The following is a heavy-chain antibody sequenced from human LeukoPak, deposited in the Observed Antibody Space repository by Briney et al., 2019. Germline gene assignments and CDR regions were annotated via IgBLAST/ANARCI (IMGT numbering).Heavy chain of an antibody. CDR2: ISWNSGSI. J-gene: IGHJ5*02. V-gene: IGHV3-9*01. Sequence: GGSLRLSCAASGFTFDDYAMHWVRQAPGKGLEWVSGISWNSGSIGYADSVKGRFTISRDNAKNSLYLQMNSLRAEDTAVYYCARHLQGWFDPWGQGTLVTVSS. CDR1: GFTFDDYA. CDR3: ARHLQGWFDP.